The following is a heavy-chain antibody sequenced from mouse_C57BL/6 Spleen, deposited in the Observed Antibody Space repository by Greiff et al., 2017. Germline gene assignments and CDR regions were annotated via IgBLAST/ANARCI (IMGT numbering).Heavy chain of an antibody. J-gene: IGHJ2*01. CDR3: AKGITTVVATGFDY. V-gene: IGHV1-15*01. D-gene: IGHD1-1*01. Sequence: QVQLQQSGAELVRPGASVTLSCKASGYTFTDYEMHWVKQTPVHGLEWIGAIDPETGGTASNQKFKGKAILTADKSSSAAYMELRSLTSEDSAVYYCAKGITTVVATGFDYWGQGTTRTVSS. CDR2: IDPETGGT. CDR1: GYTFTDYE.